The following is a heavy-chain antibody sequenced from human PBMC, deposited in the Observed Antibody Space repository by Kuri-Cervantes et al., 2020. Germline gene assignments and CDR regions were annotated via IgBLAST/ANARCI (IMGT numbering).Heavy chain of an antibody. CDR3: ARVGGRMSLGGYY. CDR2: IKQDGSEK. CDR1: GFTFSSYC. Sequence: GESLKISCAASGFTFSSYCMSWVRQAPGKGLEWVANIKQDGSEKYYVDSVKGRFTISRDNAKNSLYLQMNSLRAEDTAVYYCARVGGRMSLGGYYWGQGTLVTVSS. V-gene: IGHV3-7*01. D-gene: IGHD3-16*01. J-gene: IGHJ4*02.